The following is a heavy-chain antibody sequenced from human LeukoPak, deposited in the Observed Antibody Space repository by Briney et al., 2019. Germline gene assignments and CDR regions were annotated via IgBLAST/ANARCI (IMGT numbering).Heavy chain of an antibody. CDR1: GFTFTNYN. J-gene: IGHJ5*02. CDR2: ISGGSGTI. V-gene: IGHV3-48*01. Sequence: GGSLRLSCAASGFTFTNYNMNWVRQAPGKGLEWISYISGGSGTIYYADSVRGRFTVSRDNAKDSLWLQMNNLRVEDTAVYYCASRYGDWHDPWGPGTLVTVSS. D-gene: IGHD4/OR15-4a*01. CDR3: ASRYGDWHDP.